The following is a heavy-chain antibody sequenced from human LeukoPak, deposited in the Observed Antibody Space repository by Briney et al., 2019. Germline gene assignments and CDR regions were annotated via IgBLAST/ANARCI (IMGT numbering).Heavy chain of an antibody. CDR3: AKEDRSCSGGSCYSSWFDP. D-gene: IGHD2-15*01. J-gene: IGHJ5*02. CDR1: GFTFSSYW. CDR2: IKEDGSQK. V-gene: IGHV3-7*03. Sequence: PGGSLRLSCAASGFTFSSYWMTWVRQAPGRGLEWVANIKEDGSQKYYVDSVEGRFTISRDNAKNSLYLQMNSLRAEDAAVYYCAKEDRSCSGGSCYSSWFDPWGQGTLVTVSS.